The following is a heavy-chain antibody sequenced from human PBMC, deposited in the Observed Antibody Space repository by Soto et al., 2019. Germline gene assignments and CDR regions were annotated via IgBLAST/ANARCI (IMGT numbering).Heavy chain of an antibody. CDR2: ISGSGGST. CDR3: AKVPYYDFWSGSNWFDP. CDR1: GFTFSSYA. V-gene: IGHV3-23*04. D-gene: IGHD3-3*01. Sequence: VQLVESGGGVVQPGGSLRLSCAASGFTFSSYAMSWVRQAPGKGLEWVSAISGSGGSTYYADSVKGRFIISRDNSKNTLYLQMNSLRAEDTAVYYCAKVPYYDFWSGSNWFDPWGQGTLVTVSS. J-gene: IGHJ5*02.